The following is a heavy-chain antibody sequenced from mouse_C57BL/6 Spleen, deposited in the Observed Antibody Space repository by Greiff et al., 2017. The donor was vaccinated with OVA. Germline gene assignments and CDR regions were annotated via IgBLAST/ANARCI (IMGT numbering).Heavy chain of an antibody. Sequence: VQLQQPGAELVKPGASVKLSCKASGSTFTSYWLQGVKQRPGQGLEWIGEIDPSDSYTNYNQKLKGKATLTVDTSSSTAYMQLSSLTSEDSAVYYCARSVITTVVATRYFDVWGTGTTVTVSS. D-gene: IGHD1-1*01. CDR3: ARSVITTVVATRYFDV. CDR2: IDPSDSYT. J-gene: IGHJ1*03. V-gene: IGHV1-50*01. CDR1: GSTFTSYW.